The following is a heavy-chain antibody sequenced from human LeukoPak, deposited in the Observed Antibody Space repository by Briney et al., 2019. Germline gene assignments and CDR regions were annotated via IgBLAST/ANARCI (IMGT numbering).Heavy chain of an antibody. CDR2: IRSKAYGGTT. CDR3: TRSTTTVTLAFDY. D-gene: IGHD4-17*01. Sequence: PGGSLRLSCTASGFTFGDYAMSWFRQAPGKGLEWVGFIRSKAYGGTTEYAASVKGRFTISRDDSKSIAYLQMNSLKTEDTAVYYCTRSTTTVTLAFDYWGQGTLVTVSS. V-gene: IGHV3-49*03. J-gene: IGHJ4*02. CDR1: GFTFGDYA.